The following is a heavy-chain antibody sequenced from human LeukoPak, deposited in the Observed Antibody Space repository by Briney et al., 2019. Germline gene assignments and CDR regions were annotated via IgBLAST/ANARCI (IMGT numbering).Heavy chain of an antibody. CDR3: PSHGRGSPYDYFAY. J-gene: IGHJ4*02. Sequence: SETLSLTCTGSGGSISSYYWSWIRQPPGKGLGWIGEINHGGKTNYNPSLKSRVTMSVDTSNNQFSLRLSSLTAADTALYSCPSHGRGSPYDYFAYWGQGTLVTASS. CDR2: INHGGKT. CDR1: GGSISSYY. V-gene: IGHV4-34*01. D-gene: IGHD4-17*01.